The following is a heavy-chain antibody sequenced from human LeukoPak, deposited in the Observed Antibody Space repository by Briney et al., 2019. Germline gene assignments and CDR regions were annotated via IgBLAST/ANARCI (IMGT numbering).Heavy chain of an antibody. J-gene: IGHJ4*02. CDR3: ALTEVVAATPYY. D-gene: IGHD2-15*01. CDR1: GGSISSGDYY. V-gene: IGHV4-30-4*08. Sequence: SQTLSLTCTVSGGSISSGDYYWSWIRQPPGKGLGWIGYIYYSGSTYYNPSLKSRVTISVDTSKNQFSLKLSSVTAADTAVYYCALTEVVAATPYYWGQGTLVTVSS. CDR2: IYYSGST.